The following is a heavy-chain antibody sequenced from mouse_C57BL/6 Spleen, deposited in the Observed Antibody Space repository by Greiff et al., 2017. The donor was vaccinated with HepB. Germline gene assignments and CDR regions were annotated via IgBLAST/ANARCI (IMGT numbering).Heavy chain of an antibody. J-gene: IGHJ2*01. D-gene: IGHD2-4*01. V-gene: IGHV1-22*01. CDR2: INPNNGGT. CDR3: ARSLYYDYYFDY. Sequence: EVQLQQSGPELVKPGASVKMSCKASGYTFTDYNMHWVKQSHGKSLEWIGYINPNNGGTSYNQKFKGKATLTVNKSSSTAYMELRSLTSEDSAVYYCARSLYYDYYFDYWGQGTTLTVSS. CDR1: GYTFTDYN.